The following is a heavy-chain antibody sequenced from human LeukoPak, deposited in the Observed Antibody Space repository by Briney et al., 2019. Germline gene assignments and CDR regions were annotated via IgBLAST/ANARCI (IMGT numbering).Heavy chain of an antibody. J-gene: IGHJ4*02. CDR1: GFTFSSYG. D-gene: IGHD2-2*01. CDR2: IWYDGSNK. CDR3: AKGDCSSTSCSLRPIDY. Sequence: VGLLRLSCASSGFTFSSYGMHWVRQAPRKGLQWVAVIWYDGSNKYYADSVKGRFTISRDNSKNTLYLQMNSLRAEDTAVYYCAKGDCSSTSCSLRPIDYWGQGTLVTGSS. V-gene: IGHV3-33*06.